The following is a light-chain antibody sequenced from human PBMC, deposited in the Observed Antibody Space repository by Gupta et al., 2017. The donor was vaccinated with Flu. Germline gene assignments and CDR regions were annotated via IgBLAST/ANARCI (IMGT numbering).Light chain of an antibody. CDR3: NSRDTYGANYA. V-gene: IGLV3-19*01. J-gene: IGLJ1*01. CDR1: SVRGYF. Sequence: GQTVRITCQGDSVRGYFASWYQQRPGQAPRLVIYGDKSRPSGIPDRFSGSRSGSTASLTSTGAQAEDEADYFCNSRDTYGANYAFGSGTKVTVL. CDR2: GDK.